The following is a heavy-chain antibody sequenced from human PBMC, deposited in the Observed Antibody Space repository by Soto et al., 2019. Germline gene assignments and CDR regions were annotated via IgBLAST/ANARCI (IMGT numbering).Heavy chain of an antibody. J-gene: IGHJ4*02. Sequence: SETLSLTCAVYGGSFSGYFWTWIRQPPGKGLEWIGEINHSGITNYNPSLKSRVTISVDTSKNQFSLKLSSVTAADTALYYCARGVDTAMANRFDYWGQGTLVTVSS. V-gene: IGHV4-34*01. CDR3: ARGVDTAMANRFDY. CDR1: GGSFSGYF. D-gene: IGHD5-18*01. CDR2: INHSGIT.